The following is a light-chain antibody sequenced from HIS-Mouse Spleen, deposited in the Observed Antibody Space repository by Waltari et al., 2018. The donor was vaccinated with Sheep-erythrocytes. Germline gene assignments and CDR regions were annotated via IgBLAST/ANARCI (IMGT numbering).Light chain of an antibody. CDR3: SSYAGSNNWV. Sequence: QSALTQPRSVSGSPGQSVTISCTGTSSDVGGYNYVSWYQQPPGKAPKLMIYDVSKRPSGVPDRFSGSKSGNTASLTISGLQAEDEADYYCSSYAGSNNWVFGGGTKLTVL. CDR2: DVS. J-gene: IGLJ3*02. V-gene: IGLV2-11*01. CDR1: SSDVGGYNY.